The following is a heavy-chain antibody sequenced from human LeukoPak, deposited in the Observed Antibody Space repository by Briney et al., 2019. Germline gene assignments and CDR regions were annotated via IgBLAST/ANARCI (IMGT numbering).Heavy chain of an antibody. CDR2: ISSASTYI. Sequence: GGSLRLSCAASGFTFSSYSMNWVRQAPGKGLEWVSSISSASTYIYYADSVKGRFTISRDNAKNSLYLQMNSLRAEDTAMYYCARLVWDATMADGDIDSWGQGTLLIVSS. J-gene: IGHJ4*02. CDR3: ARLVWDATMADGDIDS. V-gene: IGHV3-21*01. D-gene: IGHD5-18*01. CDR1: GFTFSSYS.